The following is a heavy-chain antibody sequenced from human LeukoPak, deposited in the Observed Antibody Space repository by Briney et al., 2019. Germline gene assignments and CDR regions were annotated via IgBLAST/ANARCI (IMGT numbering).Heavy chain of an antibody. CDR2: IYYSGST. CDR1: GDSISSYY. Sequence: PSETLSLTCTVSGDSISSYYWSWIRQPPGKGLEWIGYIYYSGSTNYNPSLKSRVTISVDTSKNQFSLKLSSVTAADTAVYYCARLSRTVGRDAFDIWGQGTMVTASS. D-gene: IGHD4-23*01. V-gene: IGHV4-59*01. J-gene: IGHJ3*02. CDR3: ARLSRTVGRDAFDI.